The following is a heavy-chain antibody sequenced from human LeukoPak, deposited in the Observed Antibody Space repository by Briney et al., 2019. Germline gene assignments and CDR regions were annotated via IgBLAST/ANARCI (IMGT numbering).Heavy chain of an antibody. CDR1: GFTFSSYS. CDR2: ISSSSTI. Sequence: PRGSLRLSCAASGFTFSSYSMNWVRQAPGKGLEWVSYISSSSTIYYADSVKGRFTISRDNAKSSLYLQMNSLRAEDTAVYYCARGYYARLDYWGQGTLVTVSS. D-gene: IGHD2-2*01. J-gene: IGHJ4*02. V-gene: IGHV3-48*01. CDR3: ARGYYARLDY.